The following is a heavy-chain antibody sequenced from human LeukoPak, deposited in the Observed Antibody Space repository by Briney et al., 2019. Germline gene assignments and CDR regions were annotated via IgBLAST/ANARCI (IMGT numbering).Heavy chain of an antibody. CDR1: GGSISSYY. D-gene: IGHD6-13*01. J-gene: IGHJ4*02. Sequence: SETLSLTCTVSGGSISSYYWSWIRQPLGKGLEWIGYVYYSGTTNFNTSLKSRVTISVDTSKNQFSLKLSSVTAADTAVYYGARSGGYSSSWSLWCQGTLVPVSS. V-gene: IGHV4-59*01. CDR3: ARSGGYSSSWSL. CDR2: VYYSGTT.